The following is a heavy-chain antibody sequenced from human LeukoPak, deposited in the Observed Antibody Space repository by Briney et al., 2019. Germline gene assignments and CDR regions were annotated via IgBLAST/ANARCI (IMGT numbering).Heavy chain of an antibody. D-gene: IGHD3-10*01. CDR2: ISSSGGDT. CDR3: AKGGVLTYYFGSGSFDPPDY. J-gene: IGHJ4*02. Sequence: PGGSLRLSCAASGFTFNKYFLSWVRQAPGKGLNWVSGISSSGGDTYFADSVNGRFTISRDNSKNTLYLQMNNLRAEDTALYYCAKGGVLTYYFGSGSFDPPDYWGQGTLVTVSS. V-gene: IGHV3-23*01. CDR1: GFTFNKYF.